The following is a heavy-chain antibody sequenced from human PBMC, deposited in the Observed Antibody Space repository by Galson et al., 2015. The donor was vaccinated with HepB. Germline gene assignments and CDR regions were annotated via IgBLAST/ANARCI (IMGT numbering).Heavy chain of an antibody. CDR1: GLSFTSYA. D-gene: IGHD2-15*01. J-gene: IGHJ4*02. CDR3: AKDGIMVANNPYHFHY. Sequence: SLRLSCAASGLSFTSYAMTWARQAPGKGLEWVSSITSSGGNSYYTDSVKGRFTVSRENSKNTLLLHLNSLRAEDTAMYFCAKDGIMVANNPYHFHYWGQGTLVTVSS. V-gene: IGHV3-23*01. CDR2: ITSSGGNS.